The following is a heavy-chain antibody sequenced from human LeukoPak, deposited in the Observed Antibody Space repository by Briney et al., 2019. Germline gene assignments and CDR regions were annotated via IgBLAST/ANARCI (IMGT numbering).Heavy chain of an antibody. Sequence: SETLSLTCTVSGGSISSHFWSWIRQPPGKGLEWIGYIYHSGGTNYNPSLKSRVTISVDTSKTQFSLKLSSVTAADTAVYYCASRSGWAGDDYWGQGTLVTVSS. D-gene: IGHD6-19*01. V-gene: IGHV4-59*11. CDR3: ASRSGWAGDDY. J-gene: IGHJ4*02. CDR2: IYHSGGT. CDR1: GGSISSHF.